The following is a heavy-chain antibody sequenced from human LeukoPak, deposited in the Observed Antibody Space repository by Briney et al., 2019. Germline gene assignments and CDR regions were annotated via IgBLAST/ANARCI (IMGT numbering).Heavy chain of an antibody. CDR2: FDPESGET. Sequence: ASVKVSCKVSGYTLTELAMHWVRQSPGKGLDWMGGFDPESGETVYAKQFQGRVSMTEDTSTETAYLKLNSLTSEDTAVYYCAVIAPLFDYWGQGTLVTVSS. CDR3: AVIAPLFDY. CDR1: GYTLTELA. D-gene: IGHD6-13*01. V-gene: IGHV1-24*01. J-gene: IGHJ4*02.